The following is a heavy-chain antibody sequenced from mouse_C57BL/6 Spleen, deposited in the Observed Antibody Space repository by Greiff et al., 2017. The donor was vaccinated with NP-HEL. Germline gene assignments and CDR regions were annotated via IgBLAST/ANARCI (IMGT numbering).Heavy chain of an antibody. Sequence: VQLQQSGAELVRPGSSVKLSCKASGYTFTSYWMHWVKQRPIQGLEWIGNIDPSDSETHYNQKFKDKATLTVDKSSSTSYMQLSSLTSEDSAVYYCARPPYYGSSRYYFDYWGQGTTLTVSS. V-gene: IGHV1-52*01. D-gene: IGHD1-1*01. CDR3: ARPPYYGSSRYYFDY. CDR2: IDPSDSET. CDR1: GYTFTSYW. J-gene: IGHJ2*01.